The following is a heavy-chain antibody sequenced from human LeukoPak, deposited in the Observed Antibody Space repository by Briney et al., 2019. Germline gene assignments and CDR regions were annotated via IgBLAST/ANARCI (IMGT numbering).Heavy chain of an antibody. D-gene: IGHD3-22*01. CDR3: AKVGYYYDSSGYYDY. CDR2: ISGSGGST. V-gene: IGHV3-23*01. CDR1: GFSFSNAW. Sequence: PGGSLRLSCATSGFSFSNAWMNWVRQAPGKGLEWVSAISGSGGSTYYADSVKGRFTISRDNSKNTLYLQMNSLGAEDTAVYYCAKVGYYYDSSGYYDYWGQGTLVTVSS. J-gene: IGHJ4*02.